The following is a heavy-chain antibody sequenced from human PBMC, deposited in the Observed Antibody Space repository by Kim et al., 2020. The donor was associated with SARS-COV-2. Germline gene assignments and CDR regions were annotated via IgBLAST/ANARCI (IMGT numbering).Heavy chain of an antibody. CDR3: ASFITGTVRGY. D-gene: IGHD1-20*01. CDR2: IYHSGST. J-gene: IGHJ4*02. CDR1: GGSISSGGYS. V-gene: IGHV4-30-2*01. Sequence: SETLSLTCAVSGGSISSGGYSWSWIRQPPGKGLEWIGYIYHSGSTYYNPSLKSRVTISVDRSKNQFSLKLSSVTAADTAVYYCASFITGTVRGYWGQGTLVTVSS.